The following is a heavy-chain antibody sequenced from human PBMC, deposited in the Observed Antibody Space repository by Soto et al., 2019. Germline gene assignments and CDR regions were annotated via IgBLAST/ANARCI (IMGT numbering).Heavy chain of an antibody. V-gene: IGHV1-18*01. Sequence: ASVKVSCKASGYTFTSYGISWVRQAPGQGLEWMGWISAYNGNTNYAQKLQGRVTMTTDTSTSTAYMELRSLRSDDTAVYYCARDPPEFGDYDFSVDYWGQGTLVTVSS. CDR1: GYTFTSYG. CDR2: ISAYNGNT. CDR3: ARDPPEFGDYDFSVDY. J-gene: IGHJ4*02. D-gene: IGHD5-12*01.